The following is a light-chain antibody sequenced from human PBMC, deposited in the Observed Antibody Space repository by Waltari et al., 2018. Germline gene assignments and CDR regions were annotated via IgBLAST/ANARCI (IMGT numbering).Light chain of an antibody. V-gene: IGKV3-15*01. CDR1: QDVSSN. CDR3: QQYNKWPET. J-gene: IGKJ1*01. Sequence: EIVMTQSPATLSVSPGERATLSCRASQDVSSNLAWYQQKPGQAPRLLIYGASTRATGIPARFSGSGSGTEFTLTISSLQSEDFAVYYCQQYNKWPETFGQGTKVEIK. CDR2: GAS.